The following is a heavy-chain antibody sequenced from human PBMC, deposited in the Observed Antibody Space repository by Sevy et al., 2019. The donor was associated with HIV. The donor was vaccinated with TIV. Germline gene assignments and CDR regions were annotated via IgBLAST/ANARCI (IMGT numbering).Heavy chain of an antibody. CDR3: ARDPDYYGMDV. CDR1: GFTFSSYA. Sequence: GGSLRLSCAASGFTFSSYAMHWVRQAPGKGLEWVSYISSSSSTIYYADSVKGRFTISRDNAKNSLYLQMNSLRAEDTAVYYCARDPDYYGMDVWGQGTTVTVSS. V-gene: IGHV3-48*01. J-gene: IGHJ6*02. CDR2: ISSSSSTI.